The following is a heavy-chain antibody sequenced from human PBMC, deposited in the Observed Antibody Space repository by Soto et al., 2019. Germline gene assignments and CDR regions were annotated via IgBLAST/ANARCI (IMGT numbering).Heavy chain of an antibody. CDR1: GFNFSRSW. Sequence: GGSLRLSCEASGFNFSRSWMSWVRQATGKGLEWVANMKEDGSEKYYADSVRGRFTISRDNAKNSVHLHMNSLRVEDTAVYYCARGFYTDYWGQGALVTVSS. D-gene: IGHD3-3*01. CDR3: ARGFYTDY. J-gene: IGHJ4*02. V-gene: IGHV3-7*01. CDR2: MKEDGSEK.